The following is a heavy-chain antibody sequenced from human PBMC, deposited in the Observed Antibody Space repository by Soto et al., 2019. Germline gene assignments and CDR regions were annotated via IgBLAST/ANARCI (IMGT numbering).Heavy chain of an antibody. J-gene: IGHJ6*04. CDR2: ISASGDSA. CDR3: AKDRERDISGSYGLIGYYGRDV. Sequence: EVQLLESGGNLVQPGGSLRLSCAASGFAFSSYAMNWVRQAPGKGLEWVSGISASGDSAYYADSVKGRFTISRDSSKNPLSLRMTSLRGGDTAVYYCAKDRERDISGSYGLIGYYGRDVWGKGPTVTVSS. V-gene: IGHV3-23*01. CDR1: GFAFSSYA. D-gene: IGHD3-10*01.